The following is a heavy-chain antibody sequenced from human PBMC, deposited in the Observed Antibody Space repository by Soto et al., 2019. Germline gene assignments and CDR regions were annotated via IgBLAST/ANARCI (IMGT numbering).Heavy chain of an antibody. CDR3: ARDSKDYDYVWGSYRLFDY. D-gene: IGHD3-16*02. Sequence: QVQLVQSGAEVKKPGASVKVSCKASGYTFTSYGIIWVRQAPGQGLEWMGWISAYNGNTNYAQKLQGRVTMTTDTSTSTAYMELRSLRSDDTAVYYCARDSKDYDYVWGSYRLFDYWGQGTLVTVSS. CDR1: GYTFTSYG. V-gene: IGHV1-18*04. J-gene: IGHJ4*02. CDR2: ISAYNGNT.